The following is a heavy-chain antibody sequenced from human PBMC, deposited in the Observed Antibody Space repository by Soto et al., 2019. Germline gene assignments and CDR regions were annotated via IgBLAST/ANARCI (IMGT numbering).Heavy chain of an antibody. V-gene: IGHV4-59*01. CDR2: IYYSGST. CDR1: GGSISSYY. D-gene: IGHD2-15*01. Sequence: PSETLSLTWTVSGGSISSYYWSWIRQPPGKGLEWIGYIYYSGSTNYNPSLKGRVTISVDTSKNQFSLKLSSVTAADTAVYYCARGVVAAPYNWFDPWGQGTLVTVSS. J-gene: IGHJ5*02. CDR3: ARGVVAAPYNWFDP.